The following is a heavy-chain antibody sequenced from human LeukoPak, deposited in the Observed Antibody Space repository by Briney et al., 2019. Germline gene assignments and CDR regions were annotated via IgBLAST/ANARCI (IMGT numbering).Heavy chain of an antibody. Sequence: GGSLRLSCAASGFTFSSYGMHWVRQAPGKGLEWVAVIWYDGSNKYYADSVKGRFTISRDNSKNTLYLQMNSLRAEDTAVYYCARDHSGTGSYLGYWGQGTLVTVSS. CDR3: ARDHSGTGSYLGY. V-gene: IGHV3-33*01. CDR1: GFTFSSYG. CDR2: IWYDGSNK. J-gene: IGHJ4*02. D-gene: IGHD7-27*01.